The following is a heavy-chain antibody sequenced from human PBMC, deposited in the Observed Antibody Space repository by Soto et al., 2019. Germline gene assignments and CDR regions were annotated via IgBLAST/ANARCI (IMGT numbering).Heavy chain of an antibody. J-gene: IGHJ4*02. V-gene: IGHV5-51*01. D-gene: IGHD2-15*01. CDR2: IYPGDSDI. CDR1: GYSFSSSW. Sequence: EVQLVQSGAEVKKPGESLQISCKGSGYSFSSSWITWVRQMPGKGLEWMGSIYPGDSDIRYSPSFQGQVTISADKSITTAYLQWSSLRASDTAMYYCARQGYGGTPTDYWGQGTLVTVSS. CDR3: ARQGYGGTPTDY.